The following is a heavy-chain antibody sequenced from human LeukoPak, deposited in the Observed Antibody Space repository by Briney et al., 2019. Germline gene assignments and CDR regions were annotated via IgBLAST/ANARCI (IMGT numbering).Heavy chain of an antibody. V-gene: IGHV1-46*01. D-gene: IGHD4/OR15-4a*01. CDR1: GYTFTAYH. CDR3: ARDYGGSWSRQY. Sequence: ASVKVSCKASGYTFTAYHMHWVRQAPGQGLEWMAIINPHDGGTSIAQKFQGRVTMTRDTSTSTVYMELSNLKSEDTAVYFCARDYGGSWSRQYWGQGTLVTVSS. J-gene: IGHJ4*02. CDR2: INPHDGGT.